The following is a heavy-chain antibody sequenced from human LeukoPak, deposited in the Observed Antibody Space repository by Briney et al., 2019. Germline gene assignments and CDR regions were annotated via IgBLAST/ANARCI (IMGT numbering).Heavy chain of an antibody. CDR1: GFTFSSYA. CDR2: ISYDGSNK. D-gene: IGHD4-17*01. Sequence: PGGSLRLSCAASGFTFSSYAMHWVRQAPGKGLEWVAVISYDGSNKYYADSVKGRFTISRDNSKNTLYLQMNSLRAEDTAVYYCARSHYGDYRLYYFDYWGQGTLVTASS. V-gene: IGHV3-30-3*01. J-gene: IGHJ4*02. CDR3: ARSHYGDYRLYYFDY.